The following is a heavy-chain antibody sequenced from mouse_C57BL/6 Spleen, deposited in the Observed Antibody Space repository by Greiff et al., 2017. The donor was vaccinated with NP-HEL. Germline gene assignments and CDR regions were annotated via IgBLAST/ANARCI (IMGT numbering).Heavy chain of an antibody. V-gene: IGHV1-72*01. CDR2: IDPNSGGT. D-gene: IGHD1-1*01. CDR3: AVTTVATYYYAMDY. J-gene: IGHJ4*01. Sequence: QVQLQQPGAELVKPGASVKLSCKASGYTFTSYWMHWVKQRPGRGLEWIGRIDPNSGGTKYNEKFKSKATLTVDKPSSTAYMQLSSLTSEDSAVYYCAVTTVATYYYAMDYWGQGTSVTVSS. CDR1: GYTFTSYW.